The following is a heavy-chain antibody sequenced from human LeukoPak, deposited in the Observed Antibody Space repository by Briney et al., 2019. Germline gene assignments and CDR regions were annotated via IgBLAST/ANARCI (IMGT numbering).Heavy chain of an antibody. J-gene: IGHJ4*02. CDR2: INWNDGII. CDR1: GFSFDDHG. Sequence: AGSVRLSCAASGFSFDDHGMSWVRQGPGKGLEWVSSINWNDGIIGYADSVKGRFTISRDNAKNSLYLQMNSLRTEDTAFYYCARIGGYDIPAYWGQGTLVTVSP. CDR3: ARIGGYDIPAY. V-gene: IGHV3-20*04. D-gene: IGHD5-12*01.